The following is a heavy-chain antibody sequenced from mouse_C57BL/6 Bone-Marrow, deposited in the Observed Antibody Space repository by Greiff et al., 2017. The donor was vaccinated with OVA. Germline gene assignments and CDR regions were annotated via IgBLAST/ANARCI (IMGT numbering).Heavy chain of an antibody. V-gene: IGHV7-1*01. CDR2: SRNKANDYTT. CDR3: ARATVVASYWYFDV. Sequence: EVKLVESGGGLVQSGRSLRLSCATSGFTFSDFYMEWVRQAPGKGLEWIAASRNKANDYTTEYSASVKGRFIVSRDTSQSILYLQMNALRAEDTAIYYCARATVVASYWYFDVWGTGTTVTVSS. J-gene: IGHJ1*03. CDR1: GFTFSDFY. D-gene: IGHD1-1*01.